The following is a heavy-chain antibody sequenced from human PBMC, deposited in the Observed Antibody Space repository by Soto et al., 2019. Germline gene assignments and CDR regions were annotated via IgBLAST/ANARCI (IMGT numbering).Heavy chain of an antibody. CDR2: IIPLLGIT. J-gene: IGHJ1*01. CDR1: GGTFSGYA. Sequence: QAQLMQSGAEVKKPGASVKVSCKASGGTFSGYAINWVRQAPGQGIEWMGGIIPLLGITDYGQKFQGRITIAADESTGTAYMDLRGLRSADTAVYYCARDPRSITGTTSSEDFQHWGQGTLVSSSS. V-gene: IGHV1-69*01. CDR3: ARDPRSITGTTSSEDFQH. D-gene: IGHD1-20*01.